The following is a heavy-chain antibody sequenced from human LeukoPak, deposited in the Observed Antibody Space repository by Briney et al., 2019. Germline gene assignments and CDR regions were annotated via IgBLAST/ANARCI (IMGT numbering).Heavy chain of an antibody. D-gene: IGHD3-22*01. CDR2: IYHSGST. CDR1: GGSISSGGYS. J-gene: IGHJ4*02. V-gene: IGHV4-30-2*01. Sequence: SQTLSLTCAVSGGSISSGGYSWIWIRQPPGKGLEWIGYIYHSGSTYYNPSLKSRVTISVDRSKNQFSLKLSSVTAADTAVYYCARGRDPDYYDSSGYFDYWGQGTLVTVSS. CDR3: ARGRDPDYYDSSGYFDY.